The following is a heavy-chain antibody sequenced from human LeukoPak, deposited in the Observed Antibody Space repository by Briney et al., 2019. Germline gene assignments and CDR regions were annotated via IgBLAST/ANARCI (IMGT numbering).Heavy chain of an antibody. J-gene: IGHJ6*03. CDR2: ISSSSSTI. D-gene: IGHD4-23*01. CDR1: GFTFSSYS. Sequence: GGSLRLSCAASGFTFSSYSMNWVRQAPGKGLEWVSYISSSSSTIYYADSVKGRFTISRDNAKNSLYLQMNSLRAEDTAVYYCARGGGNSNYYYYMDVWGKGTTVTVSS. CDR3: ARGGGNSNYYYYMDV. V-gene: IGHV3-48*01.